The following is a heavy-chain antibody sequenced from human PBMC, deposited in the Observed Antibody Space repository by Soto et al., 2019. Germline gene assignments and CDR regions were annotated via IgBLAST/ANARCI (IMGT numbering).Heavy chain of an antibody. D-gene: IGHD3-10*01. CDR3: ARLLGGHDSGDYYYYAMDV. V-gene: IGHV3-48*03. CDR2: SSVSGSTI. CDR1: GFTFSRYE. Sequence: GGSLRLSCAASGFTFSRYEMNWVRQAPGKGLEWVSYSSVSGSTIYHANSVKGRFTISRDNAKNSLFLQMNSLRAEDTAVYYCARLLGGHDSGDYYYYAMDVWGRGTPVTVYS. J-gene: IGHJ6*02.